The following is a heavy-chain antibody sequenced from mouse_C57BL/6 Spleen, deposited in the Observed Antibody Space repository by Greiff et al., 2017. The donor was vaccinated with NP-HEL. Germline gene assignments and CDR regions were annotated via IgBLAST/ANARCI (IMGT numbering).Heavy chain of an antibody. CDR2: IGDGGSYP. V-gene: IGHV5-4*01. CDR1: GFPFSSYA. Sequence: EVMLVESGGGLVKPGGSLNLSCPASGFPFSSYAMPWVRRTPEKGLEWFAPIGDGGSYPSYPANVRGGFPFSRDNAKNNLYLQMSHLKSEDTAMYYCAREGITTGGYAMDYWGQGTSVTVSS. CDR3: AREGITTGGYAMDY. D-gene: IGHD1-1*01. J-gene: IGHJ4*01.